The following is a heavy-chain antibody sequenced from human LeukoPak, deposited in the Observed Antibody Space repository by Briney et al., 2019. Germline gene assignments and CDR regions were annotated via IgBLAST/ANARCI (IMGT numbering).Heavy chain of an antibody. Sequence: ASVMVSCKASGYIFTNYAISWVRQAPGQGLEWMGWISTYNGNTKNAQKLQGRVTMTTDTSTSTAYMELRTLRSDDTAVYYCARTIIGGYYDSSGYINWFDPWGQGTLVTVSS. D-gene: IGHD3-22*01. CDR1: GYIFTNYA. J-gene: IGHJ5*02. CDR3: ARTIIGGYYDSSGYINWFDP. V-gene: IGHV1-18*01. CDR2: ISTYNGNT.